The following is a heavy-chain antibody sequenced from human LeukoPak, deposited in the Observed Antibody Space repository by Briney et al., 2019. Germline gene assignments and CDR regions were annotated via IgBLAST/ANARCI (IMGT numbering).Heavy chain of an antibody. Sequence: GGSLRLSCAASGFTFSSYGMHWVRQAPGKGLEWVAFIRYDGSNKYYADSVKGRFTISRDNSKNTLYLQMNSLRAEDTAVYYCAKDFIVVVLAVDYWGQGTLVTVSS. CDR3: AKDFIVVVLAVDY. CDR1: GFTFSSYG. CDR2: IRYDGSNK. J-gene: IGHJ4*02. V-gene: IGHV3-30*02. D-gene: IGHD2-2*01.